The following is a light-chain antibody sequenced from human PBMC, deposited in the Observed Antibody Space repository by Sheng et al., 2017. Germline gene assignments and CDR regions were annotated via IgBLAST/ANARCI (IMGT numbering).Light chain of an antibody. CDR1: SSDVGGYNY. V-gene: IGLV2-14*03. CDR3: GSDTRSSTLYV. J-gene: IGLJ1*01. Sequence: QSALTQPASVSGSPGQSITISCTGSSSDVGGYNYVSWYQQHPGKAPKLMIYDVSNRPSGVSDRFSGSRSGNTASLTISDLQPEDQSDYYCGSDTRSSTLYVFGTGTRVTIL. CDR2: DVS.